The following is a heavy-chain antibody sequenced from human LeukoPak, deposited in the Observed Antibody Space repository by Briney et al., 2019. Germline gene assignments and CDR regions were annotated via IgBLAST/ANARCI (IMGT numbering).Heavy chain of an antibody. V-gene: IGHV3-11*01. CDR3: AVDHYSAENCYSSRIDY. J-gene: IGHJ4*02. D-gene: IGHD2-15*01. CDR1: GFTFPDYY. CDR2: ISHLGNEI. Sequence: GGSLRLSCAVSGFTFPDYYMTWIRQAPGKGLEWVSYISHLGNEIYYADSVKGRFTISRDNARNSLFLQMNSLRVEDTAVYYCAVDHYSAENCYSSRIDYWGQGTLVAVSS.